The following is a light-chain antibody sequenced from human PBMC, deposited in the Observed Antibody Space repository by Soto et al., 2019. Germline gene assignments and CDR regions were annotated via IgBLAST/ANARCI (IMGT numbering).Light chain of an antibody. CDR2: EVS. Sequence: QSVLTQPASVSGSPGQSITISCTGTGSDVGGYEYVSWYQQHPGKAPKLMIYEVSNRPSGVSNRISGSKSGNTASLTISGLQAEDEGDYYCSSYTNINTRACVFGTGTKLTVL. CDR1: GSDVGGYEY. V-gene: IGLV2-14*01. CDR3: SSYTNINTRACV. J-gene: IGLJ1*01.